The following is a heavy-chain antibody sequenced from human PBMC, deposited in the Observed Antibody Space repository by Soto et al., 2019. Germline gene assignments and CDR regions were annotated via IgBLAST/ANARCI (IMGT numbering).Heavy chain of an antibody. J-gene: IGHJ4*02. Sequence: EVQLLESGGGLVQPGGSLRLSCASSGFTFSRFAMTWVRQAPGKGLEWVSVISGSGATIYYADSVKGRFTISRDNSKNTLYLQMNSLRAEDTALYYCAKAPSVAQSTRGYFDYWGQGALVTVSS. CDR3: AKAPSVAQSTRGYFDY. V-gene: IGHV3-23*01. CDR2: ISGSGATI. CDR1: GFTFSRFA. D-gene: IGHD2-2*01.